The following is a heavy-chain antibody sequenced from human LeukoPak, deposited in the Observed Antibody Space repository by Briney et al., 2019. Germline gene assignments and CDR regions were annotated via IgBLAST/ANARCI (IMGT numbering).Heavy chain of an antibody. D-gene: IGHD1-26*01. CDR1: GYTFTSYD. Sequence: ASVKVSCKASGYTFTSYDINWVRQATGRGLEWMGWMNPNSGNTGYAQKFQGRVAITRNTSISTAYMELSSLRSEDTAVYYCARGPGGSLYYYYYMDVWGKGTTVTVSS. CDR3: ARGPGGSLYYYYYMDV. CDR2: MNPNSGNT. J-gene: IGHJ6*03. V-gene: IGHV1-8*03.